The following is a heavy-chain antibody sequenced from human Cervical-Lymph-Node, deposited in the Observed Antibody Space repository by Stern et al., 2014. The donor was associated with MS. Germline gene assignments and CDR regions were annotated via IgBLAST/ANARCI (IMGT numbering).Heavy chain of an antibody. CDR3: ARDGVGNDDALDI. CDR1: GYTFTRYG. V-gene: IGHV1-18*01. CDR2: ISGYNGNT. Sequence: VQLVQSGAEVKKPGASLKVSCKASGYTFTRYGVTWVRQAPGQGLEWMGWISGYNGNTKYAHNFQGRFIMTTDTSTTTAYMELRSLKSDDTAVYYCARDGVGNDDALDIWGQGTMVIVSS. D-gene: IGHD7-27*01. J-gene: IGHJ3*02.